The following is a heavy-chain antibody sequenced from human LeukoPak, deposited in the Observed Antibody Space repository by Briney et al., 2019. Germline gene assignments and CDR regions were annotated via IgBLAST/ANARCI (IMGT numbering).Heavy chain of an antibody. CDR2: INHSGST. Sequence: SQTLSLTCTVSGGSISSGGYYWSWIRQPPGKGLEWIGEINHSGSTNYNPSLKSRVTISVDTSKNQFSLKLSSVTAADTAVYYCARGRGYSYGLPGDYWGQGTLVTVSS. D-gene: IGHD5-18*01. V-gene: IGHV4-30-2*01. CDR1: GGSISSGGYY. J-gene: IGHJ4*02. CDR3: ARGRGYSYGLPGDY.